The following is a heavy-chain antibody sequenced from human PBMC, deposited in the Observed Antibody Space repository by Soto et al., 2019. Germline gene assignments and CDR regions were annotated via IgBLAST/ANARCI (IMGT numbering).Heavy chain of an antibody. CDR2: ISAYNGNT. V-gene: IGHV1-18*01. Sequence: ASVKVSCKASGYTFTSYGISWVRQAPGQGLEWMGWISAYNGNTNYAQKLQGRVTMTTDTSTSTAYMELRSLRSDDTAVYYCARAQSEKDYYYYYMDVWGKGTTVTVSS. J-gene: IGHJ6*03. CDR1: GYTFTSYG. CDR3: ARAQSEKDYYYYYMDV.